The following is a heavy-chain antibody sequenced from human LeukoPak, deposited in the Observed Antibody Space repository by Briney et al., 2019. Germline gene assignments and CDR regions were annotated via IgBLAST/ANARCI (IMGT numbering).Heavy chain of an antibody. CDR3: ARAKALLWFGESYEYYFDY. J-gene: IGHJ4*02. V-gene: IGHV4-59*01. D-gene: IGHD3-10*01. CDR2: IYYSAST. Sequence: SETLSLTCTVSGGSISGYYWRWIRQPPGKGREWVGYIYYSASTNSNPSPKSRFTISVDTSKNPSSLKLSSVTAADTSVYYSARAKALLWFGESYEYYFDYWGQGTLVTVSS. CDR1: GGSISGYY.